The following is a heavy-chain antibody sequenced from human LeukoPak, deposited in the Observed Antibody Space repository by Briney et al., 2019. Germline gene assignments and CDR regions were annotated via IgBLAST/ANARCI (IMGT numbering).Heavy chain of an antibody. V-gene: IGHV4-39*01. D-gene: IGHD3-22*01. J-gene: IGHJ4*02. Sequence: SETLSLTCSVSGGSIISSSYYWGWIRQSPGKGLEWIGSIYYSGSTYYNPSLKSRLTMSVDTSKNQFSLKLSSVTAADTPVYYCARQKITTSDYWGQGNMVTVSS. CDR2: IYYSGST. CDR1: GGSIISSSYY. CDR3: ARQKITTSDY.